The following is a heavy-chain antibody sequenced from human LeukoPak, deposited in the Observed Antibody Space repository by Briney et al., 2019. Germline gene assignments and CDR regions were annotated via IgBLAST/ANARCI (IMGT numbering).Heavy chain of an antibody. D-gene: IGHD1-26*01. V-gene: IGHV1-8*01. Sequence: ASVKVSCTASGYSFSICDINWVRQAAGQGLEWMGWMNPNRGSTGYAQTFQGRVTMTRDTSISTAYMELSRLRSDDTAVYYCARGEIVGATKLKIMPDYWGQGTLVTVSS. CDR3: ARGEIVGATKLKIMPDY. J-gene: IGHJ4*02. CDR1: GYSFSICD. CDR2: MNPNRGST.